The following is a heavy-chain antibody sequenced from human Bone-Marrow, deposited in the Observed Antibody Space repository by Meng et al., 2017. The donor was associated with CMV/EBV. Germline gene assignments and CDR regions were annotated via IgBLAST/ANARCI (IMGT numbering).Heavy chain of an antibody. V-gene: IGHV3-9*01. Sequence: SLKISCAASGFTFDDYAMHWVRQAPGKGLEWVSGISWNSGSIGYADSVKGRFTISRDNAKNSLYLKMNSLRAEDTAVYYCARDTSQTTVTKRGALRDYFDYWGQGTLVTVSS. J-gene: IGHJ4*02. CDR3: ARDTSQTTVTKRGALRDYFDY. D-gene: IGHD4-17*01. CDR2: ISWNSGSI. CDR1: GFTFDDYA.